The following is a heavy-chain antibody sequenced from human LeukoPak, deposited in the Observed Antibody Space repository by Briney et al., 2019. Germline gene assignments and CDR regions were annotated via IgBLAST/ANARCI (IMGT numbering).Heavy chain of an antibody. Sequence: PGGSLRLSCAASGFTFSSYWMSWVRQAPGKGLEWVANIKQDGSEKYYVDSVKGRFTISRDNAKNSLYLQMNSLRAEDTAVYYCARDGRERRYSWNYDGYYYYMDVWGKGTTVTVSS. CDR2: IKQDGSEK. J-gene: IGHJ6*03. V-gene: IGHV3-7*01. CDR1: GFTFSSYW. D-gene: IGHD1-7*01. CDR3: ARDGRERRYSWNYDGYYYYMDV.